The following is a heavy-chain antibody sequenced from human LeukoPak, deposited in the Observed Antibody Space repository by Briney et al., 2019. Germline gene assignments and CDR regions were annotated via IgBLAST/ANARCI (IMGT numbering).Heavy chain of an antibody. V-gene: IGHV1-69*13. J-gene: IGHJ4*02. CDR1: GGTFNNYA. D-gene: IGHD3-22*01. CDR3: ARDLLGSASSYSSGAWDY. CDR2: IIPLFGTA. Sequence: GASVKVSCKASGGTFNNYAISWVRQAPGQGLEWMGGIIPLFGTADYAQKFQGRVTITADESTSTAYMELSSLRLKDTAVYYCARDLLGSASSYSSGAWDYWGQGTLVTVSS.